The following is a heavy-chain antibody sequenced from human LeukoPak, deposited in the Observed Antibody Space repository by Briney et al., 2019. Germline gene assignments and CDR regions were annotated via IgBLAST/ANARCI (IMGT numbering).Heavy chain of an antibody. CDR2: IYYSGST. CDR3: ARVGDYYDSSGYYESDAFDI. D-gene: IGHD3-22*01. CDR1: GGSISSYY. Sequence: SETLSLTCTVSGGSISSYYWSWIRQPPGKGLEWIGDIYYSGSTNYNPSLKSRVTISVDTSKNQFSLKLSSVTAADTAVYYCARVGDYYDSSGYYESDAFDIWGQGTMVTVSS. J-gene: IGHJ3*02. V-gene: IGHV4-59*01.